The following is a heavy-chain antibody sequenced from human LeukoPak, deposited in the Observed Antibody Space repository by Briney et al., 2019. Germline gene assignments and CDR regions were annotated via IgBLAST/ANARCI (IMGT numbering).Heavy chain of an antibody. CDR2: IYHSGIT. V-gene: IGHV4-38-2*02. D-gene: IGHD3-22*01. J-gene: IGHJ4*02. CDR3: ARVGDTSGYYFGYYFDY. Sequence: PSETLSLTCTVSGGSIISYYWGWIRQPPGKGLEWIGSIYHSGITYYNPSLKSRVTISVDTSKNQFSLKLSSVTAADTAVYYCARVGDTSGYYFGYYFDYWGQGTLVTVSS. CDR1: GGSIISYY.